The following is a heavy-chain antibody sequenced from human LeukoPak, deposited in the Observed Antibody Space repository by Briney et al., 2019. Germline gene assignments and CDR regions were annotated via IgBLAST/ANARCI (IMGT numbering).Heavy chain of an antibody. D-gene: IGHD1-7*01. CDR3: ARGPRLQLELRKKYNWFDP. Sequence: SETLSLTCVVYGETFTNYYWSWIRQPPGKGLECIGEVNHSGSANYNPSLKSRVTISVDTSKSQFTLRLNSVTAADTAVYYCARGPRLQLELRKKYNWFDPWGQGSLVTVSS. CDR1: GETFTNYY. CDR2: VNHSGSA. V-gene: IGHV4-34*01. J-gene: IGHJ5*02.